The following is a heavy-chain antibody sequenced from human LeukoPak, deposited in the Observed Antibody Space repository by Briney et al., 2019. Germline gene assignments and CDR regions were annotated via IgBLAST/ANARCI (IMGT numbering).Heavy chain of an antibody. Sequence: SETLSLTCTVSDVSISNYYWTWIRQPAGKGLEWIGRLYIGRETDYNPSLKSRVSMSVDTSNSQFSLRLTSVTAADTATYYCARESRVLIGDGYYLDSWGPGTLITVSS. CDR1: DVSISNYY. V-gene: IGHV4-4*07. CDR2: LYIGRET. D-gene: IGHD3-3*01. J-gene: IGHJ4*02. CDR3: ARESRVLIGDGYYLDS.